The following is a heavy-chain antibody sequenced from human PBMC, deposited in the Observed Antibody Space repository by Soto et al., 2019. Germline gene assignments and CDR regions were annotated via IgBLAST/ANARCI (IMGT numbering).Heavy chain of an antibody. J-gene: IGHJ6*02. Sequence: EVQLVESGGGLVQPGGSLKLSCAASGFTFSGSAMHWVRQASGKGLERVGRIRSKANSYATAYAASVKGRFTISRDDSKNTAYLQMISLKTDDTAVYYCTREDVLTCSPYYYCGMDVWGQGTTVTVSS. V-gene: IGHV3-73*02. CDR1: GFTFSGSA. D-gene: IGHD3-9*01. CDR2: IRSKANSYAT. CDR3: TREDVLTCSPYYYCGMDV.